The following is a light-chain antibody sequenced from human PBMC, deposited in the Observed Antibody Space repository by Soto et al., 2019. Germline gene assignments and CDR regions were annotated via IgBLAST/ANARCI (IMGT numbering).Light chain of an antibody. CDR3: QQYGSSPLFT. CDR1: QSVSSSY. Sequence: EIVLTQSPGTLSLSPGERATLSCRASQSVSSSYFAWYQQKPGQAPRLLIYGASGRATGIPVRFSGSRAGTDFTLTVSRLEFEDFAVYYCQQYGSSPLFTFGPGTKLDIK. J-gene: IGKJ3*01. V-gene: IGKV3-20*01. CDR2: GAS.